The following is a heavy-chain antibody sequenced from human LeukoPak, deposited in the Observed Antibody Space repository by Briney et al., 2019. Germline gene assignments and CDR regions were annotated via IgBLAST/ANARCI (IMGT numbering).Heavy chain of an antibody. CDR3: ARSFHTYYYGSGFYGMDV. CDR2: IYCSGST. J-gene: IGHJ6*02. Sequence: PSETLSLTCTVSGGSISSYYWSWIRQPPGKGLEWIGYIYCSGSTNYNPSLKSRVTISVDTSKNQFSLKLSSVTAADTAVYYCARSFHTYYYGSGFYGMDVWGQGTTVTVSS. V-gene: IGHV4-59*01. D-gene: IGHD3-10*01. CDR1: GGSISSYY.